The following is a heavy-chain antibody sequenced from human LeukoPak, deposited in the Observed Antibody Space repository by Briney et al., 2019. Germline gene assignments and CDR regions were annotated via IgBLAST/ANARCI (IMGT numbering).Heavy chain of an antibody. Sequence: QPGGSLRLSCAASGFTLSSYEMNWVRQAPGKGLEWVGFIRSKIYGGTPEYAASVKGRFTISRDDSKGIAYLQMNSLKTEDTAVYYCTRDQTPYYWGQGTLVTVSS. J-gene: IGHJ4*02. V-gene: IGHV3-49*04. CDR1: GFTLSSYE. CDR2: IRSKIYGGTP. CDR3: TRDQTPYY.